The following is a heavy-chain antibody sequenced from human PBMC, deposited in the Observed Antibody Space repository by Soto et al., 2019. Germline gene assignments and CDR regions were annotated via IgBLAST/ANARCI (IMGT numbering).Heavy chain of an antibody. Sequence: SETLSLTCSVSGGSIRSNIYYWGWIRQRKGKGLEGIATVHCSGSTYYTPSLRSRVTVSADTSKNQLSLRLNSVTAADPAVYYCARRHYYDSSAYYNWTWGKGPLVTVPS. CDR2: VHCSGST. D-gene: IGHD3-22*01. J-gene: IGHJ5*02. V-gene: IGHV4-39*01. CDR3: ARRHYYDSSAYYNWT. CDR1: GGSIRSNIYY.